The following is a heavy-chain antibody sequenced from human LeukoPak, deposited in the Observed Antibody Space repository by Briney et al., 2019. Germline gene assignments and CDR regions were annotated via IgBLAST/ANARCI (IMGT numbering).Heavy chain of an antibody. CDR3: AKDHLPGIVVADRDY. V-gene: IGHV3-23*01. J-gene: IGHJ4*02. Sequence: GGSLRLSCAASGFTFSRYGMSWVRQAPGKGLEWVSAISGSGGSTYHADSVKGRFTISRDNSKNTLYLQINGLRAEDTAVYYCAKDHLPGIVVADRDYWGQGTLVTVSS. D-gene: IGHD6-19*01. CDR1: GFTFSRYG. CDR2: ISGSGGST.